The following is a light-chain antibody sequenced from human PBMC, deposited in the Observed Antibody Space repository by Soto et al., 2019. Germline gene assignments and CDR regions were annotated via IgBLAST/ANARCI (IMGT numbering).Light chain of an antibody. J-gene: IGKJ1*01. CDR2: GAS. Sequence: EIVMTQSPVTLSVSPGERATLSCRASQNVLSNLAWYQQKPGQAPRLLIYGASNRATGIPDRFSGSGSGTDFTLTISRLEPEDFAVYYCQQYGSSGTFGQGTKVDIK. CDR3: QQYGSSGT. V-gene: IGKV3-20*01. CDR1: QNVLSN.